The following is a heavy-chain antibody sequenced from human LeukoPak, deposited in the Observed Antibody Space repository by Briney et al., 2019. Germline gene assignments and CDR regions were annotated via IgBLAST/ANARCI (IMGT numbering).Heavy chain of an antibody. Sequence: SETLSLTCTVSGGSISSSSYYWGWIRQPPGKGLEWIGSIYYSGSTYYNPSLKSRVTISVDTSKNQFSLKLSSVTAADTAVYYCARDPVNKRGYSYGRRVDYYYGMDVWGQGTTVTVSS. CDR1: GGSISSSSYY. J-gene: IGHJ6*02. D-gene: IGHD5-18*01. CDR3: ARDPVNKRGYSYGRRVDYYYGMDV. CDR2: IYYSGST. V-gene: IGHV4-39*02.